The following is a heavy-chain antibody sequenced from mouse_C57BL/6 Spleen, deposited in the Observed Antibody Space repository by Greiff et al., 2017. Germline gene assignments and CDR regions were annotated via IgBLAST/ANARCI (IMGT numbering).Heavy chain of an antibody. D-gene: IGHD4-1*01. CDR3: ARWNWDY. CDR1: GYTFTSYW. J-gene: IGHJ2*01. V-gene: IGHV1-55*01. Sequence: QVQLQQPGAELAKPGASVKMSCTASGYTFTSYWITWVKQRPGQGLEWIGDIYPGSGSTNYTEKFKGKATLTVDTSSSTAYLQLSSLTAEDSAVYYCARWNWDYGGQGTTLTVSS. CDR2: IYPGSGST.